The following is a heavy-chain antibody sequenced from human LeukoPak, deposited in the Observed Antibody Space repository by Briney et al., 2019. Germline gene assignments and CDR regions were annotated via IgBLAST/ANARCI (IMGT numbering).Heavy chain of an antibody. Sequence: GGSLRLSCAASGFTFSSYAMHWVRQAPGKGLEWVAVISYDGSNKYYADSVKGRFTISRDNSKNTLYLQMNSLRAEDTAVYYCARSSYSSSSSVWGQGTMVTVSS. CDR2: ISYDGSNK. CDR3: ARSSYSSSSSV. CDR1: GFTFSSYA. J-gene: IGHJ3*01. D-gene: IGHD6-6*01. V-gene: IGHV3-30-3*01.